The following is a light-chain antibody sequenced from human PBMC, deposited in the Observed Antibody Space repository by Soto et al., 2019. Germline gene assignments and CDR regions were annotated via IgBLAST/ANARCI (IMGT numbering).Light chain of an antibody. V-gene: IGLV1-44*01. J-gene: IGLJ1*01. CDR1: SSNIGSFN. Sequence: QPVLTQPPSASGTPGQRVTISCSGSSSNIGSFNVNWYHQLPGTAPKLLIYSNNQRPSGVPDRFSGSKSGTSASLAISGLQSEDEADYYCAAWDDSLDAYVFGTGTKLTVL. CDR2: SNN. CDR3: AAWDDSLDAYV.